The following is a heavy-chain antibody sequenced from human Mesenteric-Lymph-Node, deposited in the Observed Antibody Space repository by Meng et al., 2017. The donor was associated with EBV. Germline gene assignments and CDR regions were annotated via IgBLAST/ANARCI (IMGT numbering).Heavy chain of an antibody. D-gene: IGHD1-26*01. CDR1: GGSISSSSYY. Sequence: LQLQEPGPRLVKPYETLSLPCTVSGGSISSSSYYCGWIRQPPGKGLEWIGTYYNSGSTHYNPSLKSRVTISVDTSNNQFSLRLISVTAADTAAYYCARQGPSGRTFDYWGQGTLVTVSS. CDR3: ARQGPSGRTFDY. J-gene: IGHJ4*02. CDR2: YYNSGST. V-gene: IGHV4-39*01.